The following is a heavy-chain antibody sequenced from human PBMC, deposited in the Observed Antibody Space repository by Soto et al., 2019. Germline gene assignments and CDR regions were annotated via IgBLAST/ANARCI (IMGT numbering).Heavy chain of an antibody. CDR3: AHYSHGRNTYFDL. CDR2: IYFSGST. CDR1: GGSISSGNFY. D-gene: IGHD2-15*01. J-gene: IGHJ4*02. Sequence: PSETLSLTCTVSGGSISSGNFYWSWIRQPPGKGLEWIGYIYFSGSTSYSPSLKSRLTISLNTSNNQFSLKLTSVTAADTAVFYFAHYSHGRNTYFDLWGQGALVTVSS. V-gene: IGHV4-30-4*01.